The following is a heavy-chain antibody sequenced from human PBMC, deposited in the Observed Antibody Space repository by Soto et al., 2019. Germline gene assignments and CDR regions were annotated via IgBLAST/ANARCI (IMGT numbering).Heavy chain of an antibody. V-gene: IGHV3-23*01. Sequence: GGSLRLSCAVSGFTFSSYAMSWVRQAPGKGLEWVSAISGSGGSTYYADSVKGRFTISRDNSKNTLYLQMNSLRAEDTAVYYCAKTYDSSGYYDFDYWGQGTLVTVSS. CDR3: AKTYDSSGYYDFDY. CDR1: GFTFSSYA. D-gene: IGHD3-22*01. CDR2: ISGSGGST. J-gene: IGHJ4*02.